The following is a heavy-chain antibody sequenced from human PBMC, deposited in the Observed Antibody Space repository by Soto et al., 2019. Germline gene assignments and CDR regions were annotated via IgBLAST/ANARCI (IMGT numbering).Heavy chain of an antibody. D-gene: IGHD3-3*01. CDR2: MNPNSGNA. CDR3: ARGLSGITIFGVVIISGMDV. CDR1: GYTFTSYD. J-gene: IGHJ6*02. Sequence: GASVKVSCKASGYTFTSYDINWVRQATGQGLEWMGWMNPNSGNAGYAQKFQGRVTMTRNTSISTAYMELSSLRSEDTAVYYCARGLSGITIFGVVIISGMDVWGQGTTVTVS. V-gene: IGHV1-8*01.